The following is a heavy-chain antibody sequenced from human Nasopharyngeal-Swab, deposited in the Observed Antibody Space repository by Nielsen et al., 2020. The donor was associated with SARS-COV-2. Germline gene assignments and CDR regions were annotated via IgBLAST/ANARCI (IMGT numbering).Heavy chain of an antibody. D-gene: IGHD3-9*01. CDR1: GYSFSNHW. J-gene: IGHJ3*02. CDR2: IYPGNSDT. Sequence: GRSLRLSCKGSGYSFSNHWIGWVRQLPGKGLEWMVFIYPGNSDTRKSPSFQGQVTISADKSISTAYLQWSSLKTSDTAMYYCAGQYDILTGPFRGAFDIWGQGTMVTVSS. CDR3: AGQYDILTGPFRGAFDI. V-gene: IGHV5-51*01.